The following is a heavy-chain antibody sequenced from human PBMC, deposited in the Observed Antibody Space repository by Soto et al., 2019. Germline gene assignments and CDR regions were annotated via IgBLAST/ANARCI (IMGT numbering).Heavy chain of an antibody. J-gene: IGHJ3*01. CDR3: ARGLCTGGTCYGLTFDL. V-gene: IGHV1-8*02. Sequence: ASVKVSCKASGGTFSSYAISWVRQATGQGLEWMGWMAPFSGNTGSAQKFQGRISLTRNTSINTAYMELTGLTSDDTAMYYCARGLCTGGTCYGLTFDLWGQGTVVTVSS. D-gene: IGHD2-15*01. CDR1: GGTFSSYA. CDR2: MAPFSGNT.